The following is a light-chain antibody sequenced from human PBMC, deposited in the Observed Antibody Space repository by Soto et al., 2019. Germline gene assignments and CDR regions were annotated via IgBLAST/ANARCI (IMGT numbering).Light chain of an antibody. CDR1: QDITKF. J-gene: IGKJ5*01. CDR3: QQSETYPLT. V-gene: IGKV1-5*01. Sequence: DIQMTQSPSSVSASVGDRITITCRASQDITKFLAWYQQTPGKAPNLLIYDASTLMSGVPSRFSGSGSGTEFTLTISSLQPGDFATYYCQQSETYPLTFGQGTRLE. CDR2: DAS.